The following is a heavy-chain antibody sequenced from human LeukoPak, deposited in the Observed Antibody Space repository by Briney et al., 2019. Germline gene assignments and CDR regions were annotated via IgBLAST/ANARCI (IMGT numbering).Heavy chain of an antibody. V-gene: IGHV1-69*05. CDR2: IIPIFGTA. CDR3: ARGPLHVALSSGYLKWLDP. J-gene: IGHJ5*02. CDR1: GGSFRSST. Sequence: SVKVSCKASGGSFRSSTFAWVRQAPGRGLEWMGGIIPIFGTANYALQFQGGATITTDESTSTVYMELSSLRSEDTAIYYCARGPLHVALSSGYLKWLDPWGQGSLVIVSS. D-gene: IGHD3-22*01.